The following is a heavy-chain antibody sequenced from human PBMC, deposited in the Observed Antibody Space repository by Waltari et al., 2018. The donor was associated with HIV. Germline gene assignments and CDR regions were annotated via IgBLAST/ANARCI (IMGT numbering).Heavy chain of an antibody. Sequence: QVQLQESGPGLLRPSQTLSLTCAVSGVSINIGGYYWSWVRQHPETGLQWIENIYNNGNTYYNPYLQSRVTIALDTSQHQFSLTLSSVTAADNAGYYCARGRKGYLGIEDFDSWGQGTLVTVSS. J-gene: IGHJ4*02. V-gene: IGHV4-31*11. D-gene: IGHD2-15*01. CDR3: ARGRKGYLGIEDFDS. CDR2: IYNNGNT. CDR1: GVSINIGGYY.